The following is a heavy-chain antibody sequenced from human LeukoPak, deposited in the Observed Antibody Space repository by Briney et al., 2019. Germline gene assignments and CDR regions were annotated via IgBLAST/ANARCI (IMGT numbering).Heavy chain of an antibody. V-gene: IGHV3-23*01. CDR2: ISPRGGGT. J-gene: IGHJ4*02. CDR3: XXXXXXXXXXY. Sequence: GXNWVRQAPGXGLXWLSGISPRGGGTXYADSVKGRFTISRXXSTXTLSLQMNSLRDEDTAVYYXXXXXXXXXXXYWGXGXXXXVSS. CDR1: G.